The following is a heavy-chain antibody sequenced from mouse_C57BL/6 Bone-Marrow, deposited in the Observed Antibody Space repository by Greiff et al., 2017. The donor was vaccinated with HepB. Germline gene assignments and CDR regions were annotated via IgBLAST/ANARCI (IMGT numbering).Heavy chain of an antibody. CDR2: ISDGGSYT. CDR3: ARDPFYYYGSSGFAY. D-gene: IGHD1-1*01. V-gene: IGHV5-4*01. Sequence: EVKLVESGGGLVKPGGSLKLSCAASGFTFSSYAMSWVRQTPEKRLEWVATISDGGSYTYYTDNVKGRFTITRDNAKNNLYLQMSHLKSEDTAMYYCARDPFYYYGSSGFAYWGQGTRVTVSA. J-gene: IGHJ3*01. CDR1: GFTFSSYA.